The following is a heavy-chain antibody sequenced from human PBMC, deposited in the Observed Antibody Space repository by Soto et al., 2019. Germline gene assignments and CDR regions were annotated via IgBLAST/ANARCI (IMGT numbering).Heavy chain of an antibody. D-gene: IGHD7-27*01. CDR3: ARVPMRDPHNYWGVFHN. CDR1: VGTFRNYA. V-gene: IGHV1-69*09. CDR2: IITMLDII. J-gene: IGHJ4*02. Sequence: QVQLVQSGADVKKPGSSVKLSCTASVGTFRNYAVTWVRQAPGQGLEWMGGIITMLDIIDYAQKFKGRLTITADKSPDTVYMELDTLTTDDTATYFCARVPMRDPHNYWGVFHNWGQGTVVTVSS.